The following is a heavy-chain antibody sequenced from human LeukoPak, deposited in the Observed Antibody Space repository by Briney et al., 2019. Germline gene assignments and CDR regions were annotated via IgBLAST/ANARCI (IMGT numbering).Heavy chain of an antibody. Sequence: GGSLRLSCAASGFTFSSYGMHWVRQAPGKGLEWVAVIWYDGSNKYYADSVKGRFTISRDNSKNTLYLQMNSLRAEDTAVYYCARATKGIVGAEDAFDIWGQGTMVTVSS. CDR3: ARATKGIVGAEDAFDI. CDR2: IWYDGSNK. D-gene: IGHD1-26*01. J-gene: IGHJ3*02. V-gene: IGHV3-33*01. CDR1: GFTFSSYG.